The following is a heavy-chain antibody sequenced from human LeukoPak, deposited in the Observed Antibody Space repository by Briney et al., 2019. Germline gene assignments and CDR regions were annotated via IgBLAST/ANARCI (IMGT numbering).Heavy chain of an antibody. Sequence: GGSLRLSCVASGFTFSNYWMQWVRQAPGKGLEWVANIKQDGSEKNYVDSVKGRFTISRDNAKNSLYLQMNSLRAEDTAVYYCASGLELDYWGQGTLVTVSS. CDR3: ASGLELDY. J-gene: IGHJ4*02. CDR1: GFTFSNYW. CDR2: IKQDGSEK. V-gene: IGHV3-7*03.